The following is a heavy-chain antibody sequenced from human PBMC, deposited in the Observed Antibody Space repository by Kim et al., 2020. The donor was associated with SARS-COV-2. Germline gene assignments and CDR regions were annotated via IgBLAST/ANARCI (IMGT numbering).Heavy chain of an antibody. CDR1: GYTFTSYA. Sequence: ASVKVSCKASGYTFTSYAMHWVRHAPGQRLEWMGWINAGNGNTKYSQKFQGRVTITRDTSASTAYMELSSLRSEDTAVYYCARDQTRQWLAHWYFDLWGRGTLVPVSS. V-gene: IGHV1-3*01. CDR2: INAGNGNT. J-gene: IGHJ2*01. CDR3: ARDQTRQWLAHWYFDL. D-gene: IGHD6-19*01.